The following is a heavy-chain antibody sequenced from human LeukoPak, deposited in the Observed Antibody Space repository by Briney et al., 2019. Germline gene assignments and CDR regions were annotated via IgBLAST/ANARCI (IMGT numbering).Heavy chain of an antibody. CDR2: IYYSGST. D-gene: IGHD3-10*01. CDR1: GGSISSSSYY. J-gene: IGHJ4*02. V-gene: IGHV4-39*01. CDR3: ATTRSGDLDY. Sequence: TSETLSLTCTVSGGSISSSSYYWGWIRQPPGKGLEWIGSIYYSGSTYYNPSLKSRVTISVDTSKNQFSLKLSSVTAADTAVYYCATTRSGDLDYWGQGILVTVSS.